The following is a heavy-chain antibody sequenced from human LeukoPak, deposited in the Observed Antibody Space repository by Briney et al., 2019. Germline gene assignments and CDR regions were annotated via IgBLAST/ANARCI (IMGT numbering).Heavy chain of an antibody. Sequence: ASVKVSCKASGYTFTNYYMHWVRQAPGQGLEWMGIINPSGGSTSYAQKFQGRVTMTRDTSTSTVYMELSSLRSEDTAVYYCARDIRSHTIFGVAIRGGPYYYGMDVWGQGTTVTVSS. V-gene: IGHV1-46*01. CDR2: INPSGGST. J-gene: IGHJ6*02. D-gene: IGHD3-3*01. CDR1: GYTFTNYY. CDR3: ARDIRSHTIFGVAIRGGPYYYGMDV.